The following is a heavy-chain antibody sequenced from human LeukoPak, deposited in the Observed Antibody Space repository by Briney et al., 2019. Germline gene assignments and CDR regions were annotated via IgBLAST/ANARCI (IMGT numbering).Heavy chain of an antibody. CDR2: INPDGSTT. V-gene: IGHV3-74*01. CDR1: GFTLSSYW. J-gene: IGHJ4*02. D-gene: IGHD3-10*01. Sequence: GSLRLSCAAPGFTLSSYWMHWVRQVPGKGLVWVSRINPDGSTTTYADSVKGRFTISRDNAKNTLYLQMNSLRAEDTAVYYCARVRVGAYDFEYWGQGTLVTVSS. CDR3: ARVRVGAYDFEY.